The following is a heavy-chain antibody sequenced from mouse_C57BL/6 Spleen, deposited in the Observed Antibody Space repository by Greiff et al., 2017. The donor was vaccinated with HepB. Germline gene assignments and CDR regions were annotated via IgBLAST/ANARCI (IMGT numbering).Heavy chain of an antibody. CDR2: ISSGGRYT. J-gene: IGHJ4*01. CDR3: ARHSGNYAMDY. D-gene: IGHD4-1*01. V-gene: IGHV5-6*01. Sequence: EVMLVESGGDLVKPGGSLKLSCAASGFTFSSYGMSWVRQTPDKRLEWVATISSGGRYTYYPDSVKGRFTISRDNAKNTLYLQMSSLKSEDTAMYYCARHSGNYAMDYWGQGTSVTVSS. CDR1: GFTFSSYG.